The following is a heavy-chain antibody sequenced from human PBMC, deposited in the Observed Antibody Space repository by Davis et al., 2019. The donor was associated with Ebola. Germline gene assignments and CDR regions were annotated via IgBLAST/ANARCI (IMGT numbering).Heavy chain of an antibody. V-gene: IGHV1-46*01. CDR3: ARAAPHRGGWYADGMDV. CDR1: GYTFTSYY. Sequence: GGSLRLSCAASGYTFTSYYMHWVRQAPGQGLEWMGIINPSGGSTSYAQKFQGRVTMTRDTSTSTVYMELSSLRSEDTAVYYCARAAPHRGGWYADGMDVWGQGTTVTVSS. J-gene: IGHJ6*02. D-gene: IGHD6-19*01. CDR2: INPSGGST.